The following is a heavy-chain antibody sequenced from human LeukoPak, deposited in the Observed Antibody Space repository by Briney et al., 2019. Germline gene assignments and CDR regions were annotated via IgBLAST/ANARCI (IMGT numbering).Heavy chain of an antibody. CDR1: GFPFSTYA. D-gene: IGHD3-10*01. V-gene: IGHV3-23*01. CDR2: ISASGSNT. J-gene: IGHJ5*02. CDR3: ANSPERWFRELFNWFDP. Sequence: GGFLRLSCAASGFPFSTYAMTWVRQAPGKGLEWVSAISASGSNTYYADSVKGRFTISRDNSKNTLYLQMNSLRAEDTAVYYCANSPERWFRELFNWFDPWGQGTLVTVSS.